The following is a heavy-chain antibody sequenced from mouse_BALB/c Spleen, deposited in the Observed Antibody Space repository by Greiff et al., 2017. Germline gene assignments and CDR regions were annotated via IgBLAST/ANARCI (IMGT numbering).Heavy chain of an antibody. CDR2: ILPGSGST. V-gene: IGHV1-9*01. J-gene: IGHJ4*01. CDR1: GYTFSSYW. D-gene: IGHD2-10*02. CDR3: ARAKYGNYDYYAMDY. Sequence: ESGAELMKPGASVKISCKATGYTFSSYWIEWVKQRPGHGLEWIGEILPGSGSTNYNEKFKGKATFTADTSSNTAYMQLSSLTSEDSAVYYCARAKYGNYDYYAMDYWGQGTSVTVSS.